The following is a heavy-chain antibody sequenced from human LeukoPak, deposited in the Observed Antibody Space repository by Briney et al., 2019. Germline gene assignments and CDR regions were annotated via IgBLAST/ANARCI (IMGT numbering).Heavy chain of an antibody. CDR3: GRNRDYALSH. Sequence: GGSLRLSCAVSGFTFSDHYMDWVRQAPGKELEWVGRSRNKANSYTTGYAASVKGRFTISRDDSKNSMYLQMNSLKTEDTAVYYCGRNRDYALSHWGQGTLVTVSS. D-gene: IGHD4-17*01. CDR2: SRNKANSYTT. J-gene: IGHJ4*02. V-gene: IGHV3-72*01. CDR1: GFTFSDHY.